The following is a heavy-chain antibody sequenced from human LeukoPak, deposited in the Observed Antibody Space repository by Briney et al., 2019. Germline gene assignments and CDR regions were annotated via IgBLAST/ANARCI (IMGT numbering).Heavy chain of an antibody. Sequence: GASVKVSCKASGYTFTSYYMHWVRQAPGQGLEWMGIISPSGGSTSYAQKFQDRVTMTRDTSTSTVYMELSSLRSEDTAVYYCARSLLHCGGDCYSSDYWGQGTLVTVSS. CDR1: GYTFTSYY. CDR3: ARSLLHCGGDCYSSDY. CDR2: ISPSGGST. D-gene: IGHD2-21*02. J-gene: IGHJ4*02. V-gene: IGHV1-46*01.